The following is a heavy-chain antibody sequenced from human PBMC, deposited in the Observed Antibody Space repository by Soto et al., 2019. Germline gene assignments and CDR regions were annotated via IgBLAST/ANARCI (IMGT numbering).Heavy chain of an antibody. CDR2: INGGNGNT. CDR3: ARDDGYSWFDP. D-gene: IGHD3-16*02. J-gene: IGHJ5*02. CDR1: GYPFTGHA. V-gene: IGHV1-3*01. Sequence: QVQLVQSGSEVKKPGASVKLSCKASGYPFTGHALHWVRQAPGQSPEWVGWINGGNGNTKYSQKLQGRVTITRDTSANTAYMELTRVRSEDTAIYYCARDDGYSWFDPWGQGSLVTVSS.